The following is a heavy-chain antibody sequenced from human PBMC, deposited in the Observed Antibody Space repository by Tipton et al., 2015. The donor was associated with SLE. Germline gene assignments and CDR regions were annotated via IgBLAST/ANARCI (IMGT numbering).Heavy chain of an antibody. J-gene: IGHJ3*02. CDR3: ARRDDYYDSSGYYYSGAFDI. Sequence: LRLSCTVSGGSISSYYWSWIRQPPGKGLEWIGYIYYTGSTNYNPSLKSRVTISVDTSKNQFSLKLSSVTAADTAAYYCARRDDYYDSSGYYYSGAFDIWGQGTMVTVSS. D-gene: IGHD3-22*01. CDR2: IYYTGST. CDR1: GGSISSYY. V-gene: IGHV4-59*01.